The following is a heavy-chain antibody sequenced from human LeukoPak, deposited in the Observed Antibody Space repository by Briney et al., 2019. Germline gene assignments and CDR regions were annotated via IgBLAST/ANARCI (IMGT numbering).Heavy chain of an antibody. Sequence: HPGGSLRLSCAASGFTFSSYAMSWVRQAPGKGLEWVSAISGSGGSTYYADSVKGRFTISRDNSENTLYLQMNSLRAEDTAVYYCAKAWRLVSDIVVVPAAHLDYWGQGTLVTVSS. CDR2: ISGSGGST. V-gene: IGHV3-23*01. J-gene: IGHJ4*02. CDR1: GFTFSSYA. D-gene: IGHD2-2*01. CDR3: AKAWRLVSDIVVVPAAHLDY.